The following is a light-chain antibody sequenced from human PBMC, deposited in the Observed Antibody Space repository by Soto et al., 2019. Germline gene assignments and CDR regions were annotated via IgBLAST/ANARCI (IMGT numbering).Light chain of an antibody. CDR3: QQYGSLPPP. V-gene: IGKV3-20*01. CDR1: QSVSSTY. J-gene: IGKJ4*01. CDR2: GAS. Sequence: EIVLTQSPGTLSLSPGERATLSCRASQSVSSTYLAWYQQKPGQAPRLLIYGASSRATGIPDRFRGSGSGTDFTLTITRLETEDFAVYYCQQYGSLPPPFAGGPKLDIK.